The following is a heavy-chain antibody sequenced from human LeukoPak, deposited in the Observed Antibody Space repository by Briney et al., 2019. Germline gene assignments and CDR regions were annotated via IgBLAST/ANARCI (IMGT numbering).Heavy chain of an antibody. J-gene: IGHJ4*02. CDR3: ARGRTTQSYASSGFYPRDY. D-gene: IGHD3-22*01. CDR1: GYTFTSYY. Sequence: GASVKVSCKASGYTFTSYYIHWVRQAPGQGLEWMGMINPSGGSTVYAQMLQGRLTMTRDLSSRTVYMELNSLTSEDTAIYYCARGRTTQSYASSGFYPRDYWGQGTVVTVSS. V-gene: IGHV1-46*01. CDR2: INPSGGST.